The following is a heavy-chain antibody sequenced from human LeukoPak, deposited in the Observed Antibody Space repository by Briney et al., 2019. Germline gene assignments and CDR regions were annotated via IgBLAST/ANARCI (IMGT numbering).Heavy chain of an antibody. CDR1: GGSFSGYY. J-gene: IGHJ4*02. D-gene: IGHD1-26*01. Sequence: SETLSLTCGVYGGSFSGYYWSWIRQPPGKGLEWIGEINPRGSTNYNPSLKSRVTLSADTSKNQFSLTLNTVTAADTAVYYCARIRLVDYFDYWGQGTLVTVSS. CDR2: INPRGST. CDR3: ARIRLVDYFDY. V-gene: IGHV4-34*01.